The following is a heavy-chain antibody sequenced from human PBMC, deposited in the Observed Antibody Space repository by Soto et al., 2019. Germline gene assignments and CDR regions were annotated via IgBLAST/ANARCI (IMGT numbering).Heavy chain of an antibody. CDR3: ARGFVGATLEVYYAIDV. CDR2: ISSSSIYI. Sequence: GGSVRLACAACGLSFIRYGINWVRQSPWKWLDWVSSISSSSIYIYYADSVKGRFNISRDNAENSLYLQMNSLRAEDTAVYYCARGFVGATLEVYYAIDVSG. CDR1: GLSFIRYG. D-gene: IGHD1-26*01. J-gene: IGHJ6*04. V-gene: IGHV3-21*01.